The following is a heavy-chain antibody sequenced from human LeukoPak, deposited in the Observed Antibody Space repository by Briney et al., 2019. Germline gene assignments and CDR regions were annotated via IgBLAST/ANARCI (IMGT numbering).Heavy chain of an antibody. CDR2: IYYSGST. Sequence: SETLSLTCTVSGGSISSISYYWGWIRQPPGTGLEWIGYIYYSGSTNYKPSLKSRVTISVDTSKNQFSLKLSSVTAADTAVYYCARGGYYGSGNDFRFDPWGQGTLVTVSS. V-gene: IGHV4-61*05. J-gene: IGHJ5*02. CDR3: ARGGYYGSGNDFRFDP. D-gene: IGHD3-10*01. CDR1: GGSISSISYY.